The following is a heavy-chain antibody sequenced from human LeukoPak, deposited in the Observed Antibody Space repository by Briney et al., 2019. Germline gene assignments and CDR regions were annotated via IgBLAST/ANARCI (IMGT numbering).Heavy chain of an antibody. J-gene: IGHJ4*02. CDR1: GFAFSVYY. CDR2: ISGSGSFT. CDR3: ARDVPWRSGSPDS. Sequence: PGGSLRLSCAASGFAFSVYYMIWMRQAPGKGLEWLSYISGSGSFTNFGDSVKGRFSVSRDNDNDSLYLQMNSLRVEDTASYYCARDVPWRSGSPDSWGEGTMVSVCS. D-gene: IGHD1-26*01. V-gene: IGHV3-11*05.